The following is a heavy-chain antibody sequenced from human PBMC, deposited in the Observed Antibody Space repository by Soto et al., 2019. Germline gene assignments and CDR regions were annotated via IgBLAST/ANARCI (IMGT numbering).Heavy chain of an antibody. J-gene: IGHJ4*02. CDR1: GGSISSYY. CDR2: IYYSGST. CDR3: ARSAPDLDFDY. V-gene: IGHV4-59*01. Sequence: PSETLSLTCTVSGGSISSYYWSWIRQPPGKGLEWIGYIYYSGSTDYNPSLKSRVSMSVDPSKNQFSLKLSSVTAADTAVYYCARSAPDLDFDYWGQGTLVTVSS.